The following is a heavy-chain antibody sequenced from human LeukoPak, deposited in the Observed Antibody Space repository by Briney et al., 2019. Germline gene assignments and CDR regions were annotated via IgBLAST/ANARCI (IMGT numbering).Heavy chain of an antibody. Sequence: ASVKVSCKTSGYTFTGYHINWVRQAPGQGLEWVGWIRPNDGATKYAQNLQGRVTMSRDTSISTTYMELSSLTSDDTAIYYCARDTLDVAADYDYWGQGTLVTVSS. CDR1: GYTFTGYH. V-gene: IGHV1-2*02. D-gene: IGHD6-13*01. CDR2: IRPNDGAT. J-gene: IGHJ4*02. CDR3: ARDTLDVAADYDY.